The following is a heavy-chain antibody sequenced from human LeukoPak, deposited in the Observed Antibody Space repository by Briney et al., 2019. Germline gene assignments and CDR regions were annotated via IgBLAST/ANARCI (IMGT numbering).Heavy chain of an antibody. V-gene: IGHV3-30-3*01. CDR3: ARDNYYDSSGYYDY. CDR1: GFTFSSYA. J-gene: IGHJ4*02. D-gene: IGHD3-22*01. CDR2: ISYDGSNK. Sequence: GGSLRLSCAASGFTFSSYAMHWVRQAPGKGLEWVAVISYDGSNKYYADSVKGRFTISRDNSKNTLYLQMNSLRAEDTAVYYCARDNYYDSSGYYDYWGQGTLVTVSS.